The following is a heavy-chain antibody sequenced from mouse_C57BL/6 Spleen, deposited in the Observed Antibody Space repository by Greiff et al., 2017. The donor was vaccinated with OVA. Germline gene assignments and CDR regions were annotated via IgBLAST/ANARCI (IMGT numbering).Heavy chain of an antibody. V-gene: IGHV5-15*01. CDR1: GFTFSDYG. CDR2: ISNLAYSI. Sequence: EVQGVESGGGLVQPGGSLKLSCAASGFTFSDYGMAWVRQAPRKGPEWVAFISNLAYSIYYADTVTGRFTISRENAKNTLYLEMSSLRSEDTAMYYCARRGGGYAMDYWGQGTSVTVSS. J-gene: IGHJ4*01. CDR3: ARRGGGYAMDY.